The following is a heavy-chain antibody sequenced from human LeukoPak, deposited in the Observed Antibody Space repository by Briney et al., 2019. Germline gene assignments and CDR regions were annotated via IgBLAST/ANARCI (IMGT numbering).Heavy chain of an antibody. D-gene: IGHD1-1*01. Sequence: SGTLSLTCAVSGYSISSGYYWGWIRQPPGKGLEGMGRIYHSGSTYYNPSLKRRVTISGDTYKNQFSLKLSSVTAADTAVYYCARPVPSRLGWFDPWGQGTLVTVSS. CDR2: IYHSGST. V-gene: IGHV4-38-2*01. CDR3: ARPVPSRLGWFDP. J-gene: IGHJ5*02. CDR1: GYSISSGYY.